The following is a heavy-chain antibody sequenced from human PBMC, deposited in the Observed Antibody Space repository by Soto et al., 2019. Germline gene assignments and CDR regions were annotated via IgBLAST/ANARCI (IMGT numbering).Heavy chain of an antibody. CDR2: IYYSGST. D-gene: IGHD1-26*01. V-gene: IGHV4-59*12. Sequence: PSETLSLTCTVSGGSMSSYYWSWIRQPPGKGLEWIGYIYYSGSTNYNPSLKSRVTISVDTSKNQFSLKLSSVTAADTAIYYCARCKVYFHKSAFLPDYWGQGTQVTVSS. J-gene: IGHJ4*02. CDR1: GGSMSSYY. CDR3: ARCKVYFHKSAFLPDY.